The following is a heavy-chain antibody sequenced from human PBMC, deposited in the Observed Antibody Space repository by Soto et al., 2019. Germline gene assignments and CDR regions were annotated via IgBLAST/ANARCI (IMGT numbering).Heavy chain of an antibody. Sequence: GGSLRLSCAASGFTFSSYWMSWVRQAPGKGLEWVANIKQDGSEKYYVDSVKGRFTISRDNAKKSLYLQMNSLRAEDTAVYYRARSPYFFRGPLDYWGQGTLVTVSS. CDR3: ARSPYFFRGPLDY. CDR1: GFTFSSYW. D-gene: IGHD3-9*01. CDR2: IKQDGSEK. J-gene: IGHJ4*02. V-gene: IGHV3-7*03.